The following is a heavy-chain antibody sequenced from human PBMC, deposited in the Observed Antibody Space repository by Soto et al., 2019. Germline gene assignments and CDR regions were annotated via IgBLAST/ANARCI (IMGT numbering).Heavy chain of an antibody. CDR1: GFTFSSYG. CDR3: ARGFSRSYSSLDY. CDR2: IWYDGSNK. V-gene: IGHV3-33*01. Sequence: PGGSLRLSCAASGFTFSSYGMHWVRQAPGKGLEWVAVIWYDGSNKYYADSVKGRFTISRDNSKNTLYLQMNSLRAEDTAVYYCARGFSRSYSSLDYWGQGTLVTVSS. J-gene: IGHJ4*02. D-gene: IGHD1-26*01.